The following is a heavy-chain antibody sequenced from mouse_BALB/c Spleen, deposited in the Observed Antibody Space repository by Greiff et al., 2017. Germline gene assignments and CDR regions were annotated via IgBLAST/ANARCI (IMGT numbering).Heavy chain of an antibody. J-gene: IGHJ2*01. Sequence: EVKLVESGPGLVKPSQSLSLTCTVTGYSITSDYAWNWIRQFPGNKLEWMGYISYSGSTSYNPSLKSRISITRDTSKNQFFLQLNSVTTEDTATYYCARLITSYFDYWGQGTTLTVSS. CDR3: ARLITSYFDY. V-gene: IGHV3-2*02. CDR2: ISYSGST. CDR1: GYSITSDYA. D-gene: IGHD2-4*01.